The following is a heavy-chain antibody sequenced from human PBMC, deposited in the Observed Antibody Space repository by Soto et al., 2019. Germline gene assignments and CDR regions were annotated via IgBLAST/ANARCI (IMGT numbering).Heavy chain of an antibody. CDR3: ARDEWGYWYFDL. CDR1: GFTFSSYA. V-gene: IGHV3-23*01. CDR2: FSGSGGST. Sequence: EVQLLESGGGLVQPGGPLRLSCAASGFTFSSYAWSWVRQAPGKGLGWVSAFSGSGGSTYYADSVKGRFTISRDNSKNTLYLQMTSLRAEDTAVYYCARDEWGYWYFDLCGRGTLVTVSS. D-gene: IGHD7-27*01. J-gene: IGHJ2*01.